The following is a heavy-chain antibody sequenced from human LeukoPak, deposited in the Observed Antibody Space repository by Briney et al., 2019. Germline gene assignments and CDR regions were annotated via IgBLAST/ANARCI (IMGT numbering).Heavy chain of an antibody. J-gene: IGHJ4*02. D-gene: IGHD4-17*01. CDR2: ISISSSII. CDR3: ARVNYGDYLPSFDY. CDR1: GFTFSSYS. Sequence: GRSLRLSCAASGFTFSSYSMNWVRQAPGKGLEWVSYISISSSIIYYADSVKGRFTISRDNAKNSLYLQMNSLRAEDTAVYYCARVNYGDYLPSFDYWGQGTLVTVSS. V-gene: IGHV3-48*01.